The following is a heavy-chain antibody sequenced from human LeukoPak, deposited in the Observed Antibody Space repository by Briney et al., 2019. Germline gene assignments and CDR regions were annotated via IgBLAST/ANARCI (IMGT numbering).Heavy chain of an antibody. Sequence: ASVKVSCKASGYTFTSYGISWVRQAPGQGLEWMGWISAYNGNTNYAQTLQGRVTMTTDTSTSTAYMELRSLRSDDTAVYYCARDPPQYYDFWSGYLTQSFDYWGQGTLVTVSS. V-gene: IGHV1-18*01. CDR3: ARDPPQYYDFWSGYLTQSFDY. D-gene: IGHD3-3*01. CDR1: GYTFTSYG. CDR2: ISAYNGNT. J-gene: IGHJ4*02.